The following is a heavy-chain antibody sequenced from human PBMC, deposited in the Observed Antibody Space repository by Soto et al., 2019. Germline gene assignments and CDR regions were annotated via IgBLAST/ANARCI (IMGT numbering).Heavy chain of an antibody. CDR1: GFTFSIYA. Sequence: EVQLLESGGGLVQPGGSLRLSCAASGFTFSIYAMSWVRQAPGKGLEWVSAISGSGDYTYYADSVKGRFAISRDNSKNTLYLQMNSLRAEDTAVYYCAKVLKAVGGTYDYWGQGTLVTVSS. D-gene: IGHD6-19*01. V-gene: IGHV3-23*01. CDR2: ISGSGDYT. J-gene: IGHJ4*02. CDR3: AKVLKAVGGTYDY.